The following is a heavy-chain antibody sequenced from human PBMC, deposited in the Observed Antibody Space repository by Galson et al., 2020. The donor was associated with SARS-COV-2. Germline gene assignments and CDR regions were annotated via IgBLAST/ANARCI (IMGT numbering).Heavy chain of an antibody. CDR3: AREHEYGGSHAHYALDL. CDR1: GFPFSHYG. Sequence: GGSLRLSCAASGFPFSHYGMHWARQAPGKGLEWLTIIWYDGSTKDYADSVKGRFTISRDNSKNPLYLQMNSLRAEDTAVYYCAREHEYGGSHAHYALDLWGQGTMVTVCS. CDR2: IWYDGSTK. D-gene: IGHD3-16*01. J-gene: IGHJ3*01. V-gene: IGHV3-33*01.